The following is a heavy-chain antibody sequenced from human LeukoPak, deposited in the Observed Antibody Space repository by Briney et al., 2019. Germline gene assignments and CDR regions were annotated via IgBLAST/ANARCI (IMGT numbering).Heavy chain of an antibody. J-gene: IGHJ4*02. CDR1: GFTFSSYA. Sequence: GGSLRLSCAASGFTFSSYAMHWVHQAPGKGLEMVAVISYDGSNKYYADSVKGRFTISRDNSKNTLYLQMNSLRAEDTAVYYCARSRIATVDYWGQGTLVTVSS. V-gene: IGHV3-30-3*01. D-gene: IGHD6-6*01. CDR2: ISYDGSNK. CDR3: ARSRIATVDY.